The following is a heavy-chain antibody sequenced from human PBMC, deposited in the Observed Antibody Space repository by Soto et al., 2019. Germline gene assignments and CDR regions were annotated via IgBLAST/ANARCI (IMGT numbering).Heavy chain of an antibody. CDR3: ARGHEYYYDGSGSGYWFDP. D-gene: IGHD3-22*01. Sequence: LSLTCAVYGGSFSPYFWTWIRQPPGKGLEWIGEINHSGSTNYNPSLKSRVTISVDTSKNQFSLNLSSVTAADTAVYYCARGHEYYYDGSGSGYWFDPWGQGTPVTVSS. CDR1: GGSFSPYF. V-gene: IGHV4-34*01. CDR2: INHSGST. J-gene: IGHJ5*02.